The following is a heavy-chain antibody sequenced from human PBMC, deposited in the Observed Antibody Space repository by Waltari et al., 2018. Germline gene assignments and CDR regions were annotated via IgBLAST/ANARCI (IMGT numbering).Heavy chain of an antibody. Sequence: QVQLVESGGGVVQPGRSLRLSCATSSLTFSSSAMHWVRQAPGKGLEWVAVIWYDGSNKYYADSVKGRFTISRDNSKNTLYLQMNSRRAEDTAVYYCARDYGAGYGMDVWGQGTTVTVSS. V-gene: IGHV3-33*01. J-gene: IGHJ6*02. CDR2: IWYDGSNK. CDR1: SLTFSSSA. CDR3: ARDYGAGYGMDV. D-gene: IGHD4-17*01.